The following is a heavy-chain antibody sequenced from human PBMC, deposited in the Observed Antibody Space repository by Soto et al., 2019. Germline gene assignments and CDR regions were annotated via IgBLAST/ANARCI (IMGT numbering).Heavy chain of an antibody. V-gene: IGHV5-51*01. CDR1: GYSFTSYW. CDR2: IYPGDSDT. J-gene: IGHJ6*02. Sequence: PGESLKISCRGSGYSFTSYWIGWVRQMPGKGLEWMGIIYPGDSDTRYSPSFQGQVTISADKSISTAYLQWSSLKASDTAMYYCARLGTTYYDFLSVYHTGTTYNYYGSDVWGQRTTVPVSS. D-gene: IGHD3-3*01. CDR3: ARLGTTYYDFLSVYHTGTTYNYYGSDV.